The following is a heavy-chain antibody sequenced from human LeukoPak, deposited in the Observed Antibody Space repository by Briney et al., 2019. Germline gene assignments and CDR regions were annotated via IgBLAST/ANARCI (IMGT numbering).Heavy chain of an antibody. D-gene: IGHD6-19*01. CDR1: GFTVSSYG. Sequence: GAPQRPSWAAAGFTVSSYGMRWVRQPPGNWLEWEAVISYDGSNKYYADSVKGRFTISRDNSKNTLYLQMNSLRAEDTAVYYCAKDHEQWRCDYWGQGTLVTVSS. J-gene: IGHJ4*02. CDR2: ISYDGSNK. V-gene: IGHV3-30*18. CDR3: AKDHEQWRCDY.